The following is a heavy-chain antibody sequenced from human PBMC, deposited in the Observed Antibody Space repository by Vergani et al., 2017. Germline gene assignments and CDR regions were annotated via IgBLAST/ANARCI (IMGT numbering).Heavy chain of an antibody. CDR1: GFTFSSYW. V-gene: IGHV3-74*01. CDR3: AKVRMSEVPRGSHCSSTSCYSSRWFDP. D-gene: IGHD2-2*01. Sequence: EVQLVESGGGLVQPGGSLRLSCAASGFTFSSYWMHWVRQAPGKGLVWVSRINSDGSSTYYADSVKGRFTISRDNSKNTLYLQMNSLRAEDTAVYYCAKVRMSEVPRGSHCSSTSCYSSRWFDPWGQGTLVTVSS. CDR2: INSDGSST. J-gene: IGHJ5*02.